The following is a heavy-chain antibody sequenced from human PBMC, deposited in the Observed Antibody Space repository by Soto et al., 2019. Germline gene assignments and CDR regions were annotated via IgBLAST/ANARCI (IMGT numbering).Heavy chain of an antibody. V-gene: IGHV1-69*01. CDR3: ARETTVVTGSIVGANFDY. Sequence: QVQLVQSGAEVKKPGSSVKVSCKASGGTFSSYAISWVRQAPGQGLEWMGGIIPIFGTANYAQKFQGRVTITADESTSTAYMELSSLRSEDTAVYYCARETTVVTGSIVGANFDYWGQGTLVTVSS. CDR1: GGTFSSYA. J-gene: IGHJ4*02. CDR2: IIPIFGTA. D-gene: IGHD1-26*01.